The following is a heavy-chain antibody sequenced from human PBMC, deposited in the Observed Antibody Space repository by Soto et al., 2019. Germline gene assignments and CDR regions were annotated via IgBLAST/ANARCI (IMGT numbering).Heavy chain of an antibody. D-gene: IGHD3-22*01. J-gene: IGHJ6*02. V-gene: IGHV3-53*01. CDR3: ARGIVGVMIDYYYGMDV. CDR1: GFIVNSNY. CDR2: IYSGGST. Sequence: EVQLVESGGGLIQPGGSLRLSCAASGFIVNSNYMSWVRQAPGKGLEWVSLIYSGGSTYYADSVKGRFTISRDNSKNTLYLQMNSLRVEDTAVYYCARGIVGVMIDYYYGMDVWGQGTTVTVSS.